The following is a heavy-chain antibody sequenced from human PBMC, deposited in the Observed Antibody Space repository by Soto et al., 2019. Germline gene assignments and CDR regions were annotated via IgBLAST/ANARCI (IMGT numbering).Heavy chain of an antibody. D-gene: IGHD3-9*01. CDR1: GGTFSSYA. CDR3: ARVLRYFDWLLETYYYYCYGMDV. V-gene: IGHV1-69*01. CDR2: IIPIFGTA. J-gene: IGHJ6*02. Sequence: QVQLVQSGAEVKKPGSSVKVSCKASGGTFSSYAISWVRQAPGQGLEWMGGIIPIFGTANYEHKFQGRVTITADESTSTAYMELSSLRSEDTAVYYCARVLRYFDWLLETYYYYCYGMDVWGQGTTVTVSS.